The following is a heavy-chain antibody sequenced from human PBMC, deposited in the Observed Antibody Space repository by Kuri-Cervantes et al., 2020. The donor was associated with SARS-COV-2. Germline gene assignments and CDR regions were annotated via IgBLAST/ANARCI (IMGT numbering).Heavy chain of an antibody. Sequence: SETLSLTCTVSGGSISSYYWSWIRQPPGKGLEWIGYIYYSGSTNYNPSLKSRVTISVDTSKNQFSLKLRSVTAADTAVYYCARDDGATIWYYYYGMDVWGQGTTVTFSS. CDR3: ARDDGATIWYYYYGMDV. CDR1: GGSISSYY. CDR2: IYYSGST. V-gene: IGHV4-59*01. D-gene: IGHD5-12*01. J-gene: IGHJ6*02.